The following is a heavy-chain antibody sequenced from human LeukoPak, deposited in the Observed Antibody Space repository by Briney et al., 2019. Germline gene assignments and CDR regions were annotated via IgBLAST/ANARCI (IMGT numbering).Heavy chain of an antibody. V-gene: IGHV4-59*01. CDR1: GGSISSYY. CDR2: IYYSGST. J-gene: IGHJ6*02. Sequence: SETLSLTCTVSGGSISSYYWSWIRQPPGKGPEWIGYIYYSGSTNYNPSLKSRVTISVDTSKNQFSLKLSSATAADTAVYYCARGPSGSYLPSLILGYYGMDVWGQGTTVTVSS. CDR3: ARGPSGSYLPSLILGYYGMDV. D-gene: IGHD1-26*01.